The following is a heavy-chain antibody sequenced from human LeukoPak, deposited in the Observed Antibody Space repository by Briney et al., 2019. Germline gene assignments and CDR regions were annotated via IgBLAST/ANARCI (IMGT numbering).Heavy chain of an antibody. J-gene: IGHJ4*02. CDR2: ISTFNNYT. Sequence: ASVKVSCKASGYTFTSYGISWVRQAPGQGPEWMGWISTFNNYTQHAQKFQDRLTMTTDTSTSSAYMELRSLTSHDTAVYYCARDEDYGIFVNIDYWGQGTLVTVSS. D-gene: IGHD4/OR15-4a*01. CDR3: ARDEDYGIFVNIDY. V-gene: IGHV1-18*01. CDR1: GYTFTSYG.